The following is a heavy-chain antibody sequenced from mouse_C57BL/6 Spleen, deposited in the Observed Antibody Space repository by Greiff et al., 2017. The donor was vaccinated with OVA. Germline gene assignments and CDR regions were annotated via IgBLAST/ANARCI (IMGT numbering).Heavy chain of an antibody. CDR2: IDPSDSYT. CDR3: ARGDRAGFAY. J-gene: IGHJ3*01. Sequence: QVQLQQSGAELVMPGASVKLSCKASGYTFTSYWMPWVKQRPGQGLEWIGEIDPSDSYTNYNKKFKGKSTLTVDKSSSTAYMQLSSLTSEDSAVYYCARGDRAGFAYWGQGTLVTVSA. V-gene: IGHV1-69*01. CDR1: GYTFTSYW.